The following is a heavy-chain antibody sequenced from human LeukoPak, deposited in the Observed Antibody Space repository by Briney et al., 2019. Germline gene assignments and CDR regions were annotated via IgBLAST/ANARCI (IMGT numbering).Heavy chain of an antibody. Sequence: GESLKISCKGSGYSFTSYWISWVRQMPGKGLEWMGRIDPSDSYTNYSPSFQGHVTISADKSISTAYLQWSNLKASDTAMYYCAKRRMTTVTTETAFDIGGQGTMATVSS. D-gene: IGHD4-17*01. J-gene: IGHJ3*02. CDR1: GYSFTSYW. V-gene: IGHV5-10-1*01. CDR3: AKRRMTTVTTETAFDI. CDR2: IDPSDSYT.